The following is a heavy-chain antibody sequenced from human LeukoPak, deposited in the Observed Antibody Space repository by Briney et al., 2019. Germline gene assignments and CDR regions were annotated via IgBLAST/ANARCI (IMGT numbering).Heavy chain of an antibody. J-gene: IGHJ4*02. CDR2: ISGSGGST. CDR3: AKDYSIAAAGYFDY. D-gene: IGHD6-13*01. Sequence: PGGSLRLSCAASGFTFSTYGMSWVRQAPGKGLEWVSAISGSGGSTYYADSVKGRFTISRDNSKNTLYLQMNSLRAEDTAVYYCAKDYSIAAAGYFDYWGQGTLVTVSS. CDR1: GFTFSTYG. V-gene: IGHV3-23*01.